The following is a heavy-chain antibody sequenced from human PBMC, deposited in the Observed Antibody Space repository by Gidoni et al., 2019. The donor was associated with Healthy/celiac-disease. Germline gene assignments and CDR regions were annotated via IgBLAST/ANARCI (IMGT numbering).Heavy chain of an antibody. Sequence: EVQLVESGGGWVQRGRSMRLYGAASGFTFDAYAMHLVRKAQGKGLEWVSGISWNSGSIGYADSVKGRFPISRDNSKNSLYLQMNSLIAEDTALYYCAKSQKIGSYYPTPPFDYWGQGTLVTVSS. J-gene: IGHJ4*02. CDR1: GFTFDAYA. D-gene: IGHD1-26*01. V-gene: IGHV3-9*01. CDR3: AKSQKIGSYYPTPPFDY. CDR2: ISWNSGSI.